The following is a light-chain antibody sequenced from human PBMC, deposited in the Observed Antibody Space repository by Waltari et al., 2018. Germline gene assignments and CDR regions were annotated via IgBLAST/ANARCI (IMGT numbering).Light chain of an antibody. Sequence: QSVLTQPPSVSGAPGQRVTISCTGSSFNIGTSYDVHWYQQFPGAAPKLLIYKNNNRPSGVPDRVLGPTSGTSASLTITGLQPEDEADYYCQSYDSTLGGWGVFGGGTKLTVL. CDR3: QSYDSTLGGWGV. CDR2: KNN. J-gene: IGLJ2*01. V-gene: IGLV1-40*01. CDR1: SFNIGTSYD.